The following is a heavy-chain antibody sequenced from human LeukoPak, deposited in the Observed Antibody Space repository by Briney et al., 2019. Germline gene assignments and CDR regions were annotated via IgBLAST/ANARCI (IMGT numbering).Heavy chain of an antibody. CDR3: ARDPVGARPDY. CDR2: IDSDGSST. J-gene: IGHJ4*02. V-gene: IGHV3-74*03. CDR1: GFTFSSYW. Sequence: GGSLRLSCAASGFTFSSYWMHWVRRAPGKGLVWVSRIDSDGSSTKYADSVKGRITISRDNAKNTLYLQMNSLRAEDTAVYYCARDPVGARPDYWGQGTLVTVSS. D-gene: IGHD1-26*01.